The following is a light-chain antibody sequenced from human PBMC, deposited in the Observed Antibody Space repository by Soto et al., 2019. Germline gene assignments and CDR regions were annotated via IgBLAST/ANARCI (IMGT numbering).Light chain of an antibody. V-gene: IGLV2-18*02. CDR3: GSYTSSSTPVV. CDR1: SSDVGSYNR. J-gene: IGLJ2*01. CDR2: EVS. Sequence: QSALTQPPSVSGSPRQSVTISCTGTSSDVGSYNRVSWYQQPPGTAPKLMIYEVSNRPSGVPDRFSGSKSGNTASLTISGLQAEDEADYYCGSYTSSSTPVVFGGGTKVTVL.